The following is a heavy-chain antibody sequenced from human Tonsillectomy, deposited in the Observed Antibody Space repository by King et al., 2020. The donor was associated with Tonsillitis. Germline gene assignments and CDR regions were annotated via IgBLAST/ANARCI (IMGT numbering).Heavy chain of an antibody. CDR2: IIPIFGTA. Sequence: QLVQSGAEVKKPGSSVKVSCKASGGTFSSYAISWVRQAPGQGLEWMGGIIPIFGTANYAPKFQGRVTITADESTCTAYMELSSLRSEDTAVYYFARDLPDYYYGMDVWGQGTTVTVSS. CDR3: ARDLPDYYYGMDV. CDR1: GGTFSSYA. V-gene: IGHV1-69*01. J-gene: IGHJ6*02.